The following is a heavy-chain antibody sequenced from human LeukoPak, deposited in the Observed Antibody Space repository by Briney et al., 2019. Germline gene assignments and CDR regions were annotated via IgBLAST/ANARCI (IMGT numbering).Heavy chain of an antibody. V-gene: IGHV4-34*01. CDR1: GGSFSGYY. D-gene: IGHD3-22*01. J-gene: IGHJ4*02. CDR2: INHSGST. Sequence: PSETLSLTWAVYGGSFSGYYWSWIRQPPGKGLEWIGEINHSGSTNYNPSLKSRVTISVDTSKNQFSLKLSSVTAADTAVYYCARPDSSGYYYFDYWGQGTLVTVSS. CDR3: ARPDSSGYYYFDY.